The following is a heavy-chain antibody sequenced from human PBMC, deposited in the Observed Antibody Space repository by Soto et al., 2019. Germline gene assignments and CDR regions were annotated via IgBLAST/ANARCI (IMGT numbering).Heavy chain of an antibody. CDR3: TSGNNYVWGKYDDAFDI. V-gene: IGHV4-30-4*01. Sequence: SETLSLTCSVSGGSLSSGDYYWNWIRQPPGKGLEWIGHIYYSGSTYYNSSLKSRVTISLDTSKNQFSLKLTSVTAADTAIYFCTSGNNYVWGKYDDAFDIWGQGTMVNVSS. D-gene: IGHD3-16*01. J-gene: IGHJ3*02. CDR1: GGSLSSGDYY. CDR2: IYYSGST.